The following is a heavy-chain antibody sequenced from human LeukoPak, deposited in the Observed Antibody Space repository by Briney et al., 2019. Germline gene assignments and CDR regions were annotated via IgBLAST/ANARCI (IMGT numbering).Heavy chain of an antibody. Sequence: GGSLRLPCAASGFTFSHYWMSWVRQAPGKGLEWVANIKQDGSEKYYVDSVKGRFTISRDNAKNSLYLQMNSLRAEDTAVYYCARDNYDILTGDFYYYCCYMDVWGKGTTVTVSS. D-gene: IGHD3-9*01. J-gene: IGHJ6*03. CDR1: GFTFSHYW. CDR3: ARDNYDILTGDFYYYCCYMDV. CDR2: IKQDGSEK. V-gene: IGHV3-7*01.